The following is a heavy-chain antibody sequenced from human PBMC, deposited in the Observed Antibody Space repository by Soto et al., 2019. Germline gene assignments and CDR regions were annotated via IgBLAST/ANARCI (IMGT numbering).Heavy chain of an antibody. V-gene: IGHV1-69*13. D-gene: IGHD6-13*01. Sequence: SVKVSCKASGGTFSSYAISWVRQAPGQGLEWMGGIIPIFGTANYAQKFQGRVTITADESTSTAYMELSSLRSEDTAVYYCARDTRTAATHYAFDIWGQGTMVTVS. CDR1: GGTFSSYA. CDR2: IIPIFGTA. J-gene: IGHJ3*02. CDR3: ARDTRTAATHYAFDI.